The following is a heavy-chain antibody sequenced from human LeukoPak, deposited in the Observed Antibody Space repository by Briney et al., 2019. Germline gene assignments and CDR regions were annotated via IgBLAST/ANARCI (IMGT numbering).Heavy chain of an antibody. D-gene: IGHD1-26*01. CDR1: GFTFSSYA. CDR3: ARGGYSGSYYLRY. V-gene: IGHV3-48*04. CDR2: ISSSSSTI. J-gene: IGHJ4*02. Sequence: GGSLRLSCAASGFTFSSYAMSWVRQAPGKGLEWVSYISSSSSTIYYADSVKGRFTISRDNAKNSLYLQMNSLRAEDTAVYYCARGGYSGSYYLRYWGQGTLVTVSS.